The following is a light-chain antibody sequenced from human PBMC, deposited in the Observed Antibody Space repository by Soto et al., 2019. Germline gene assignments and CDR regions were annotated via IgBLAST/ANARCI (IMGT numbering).Light chain of an antibody. V-gene: IGKV3-20*01. CDR3: QQYGSSPWT. CDR2: GAS. CDR1: QSVSIN. J-gene: IGKJ1*01. Sequence: TVLTQSPGTLSVSPGESASLXXRASQSVSINLAWYQQKPGQAPRVXIYGASTRATGIPARFSGSGAGTDFTLTISRLEPEDFAVYYCQQYGSSPWTFGQGTKVDIK.